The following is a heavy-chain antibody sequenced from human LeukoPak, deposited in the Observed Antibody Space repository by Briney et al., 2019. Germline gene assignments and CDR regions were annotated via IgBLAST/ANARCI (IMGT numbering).Heavy chain of an antibody. CDR3: ARDLRAARPDY. J-gene: IGHJ4*02. Sequence: SETLSLTCTVSGGSISGSSYYWGWIRQPPGKGLEWVGSIYYTGSTYYNPSLKSRVTISVDTSKNQFSLKLSSVTAADTAVYYCARDLRAARPDYWGQGTLVTVSS. V-gene: IGHV4-39*07. D-gene: IGHD6-6*01. CDR2: IYYTGST. CDR1: GGSISGSSYY.